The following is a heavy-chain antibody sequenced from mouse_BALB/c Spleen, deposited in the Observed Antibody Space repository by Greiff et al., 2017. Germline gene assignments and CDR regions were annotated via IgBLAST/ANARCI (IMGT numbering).Heavy chain of an antibody. Sequence: EVMLVESGGGLVKPGGSLKLSCAASGFTFSDYYMYWVRQTPEKRLEWVATISDGGSYTYYPDSVKGRFTISRDNAKNNLYLQMSSLKSEDTAMYYCASAYGNYWMDYWGQGTSVTVSS. CDR3: ASAYGNYWMDY. J-gene: IGHJ4*01. V-gene: IGHV5-4*02. D-gene: IGHD2-1*01. CDR2: ISDGGSYT. CDR1: GFTFSDYY.